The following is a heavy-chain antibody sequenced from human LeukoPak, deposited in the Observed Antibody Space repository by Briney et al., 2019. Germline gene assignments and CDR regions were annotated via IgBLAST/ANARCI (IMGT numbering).Heavy chain of an antibody. J-gene: IGHJ4*02. CDR3: AKDPLATVVTYYLDY. CDR2: LSGSGGST. Sequence: GASLRLSCAASGFTFSSYAMSWVRQAPGKGLEWVSALSGSGGSTYYADSVKGRFTISRDNSKNTLYLQMNSLRAEDTAVYYCAKDPLATVVTYYLDYWGQGTLVTVSS. V-gene: IGHV3-23*01. D-gene: IGHD4-23*01. CDR1: GFTFSSYA.